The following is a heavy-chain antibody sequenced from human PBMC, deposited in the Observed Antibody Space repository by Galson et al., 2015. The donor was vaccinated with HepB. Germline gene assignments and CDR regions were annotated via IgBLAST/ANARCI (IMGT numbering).Heavy chain of an antibody. V-gene: IGHV1-18*04. D-gene: IGHD3-22*01. CDR1: GSTLTNYG. CDR3: ARALSDCYDTSCWPFDY. Sequence: SVTVSCKASGSTLTNYGFSWVRQAPGQGLEWMGWISAYNGNTNYAQKLQGRVTMTTDTSTSTAYMELRSLRSDDTAVYYCARALSDCYDTSCWPFDYWGQGTLVTVSS. J-gene: IGHJ4*02. CDR2: ISAYNGNT.